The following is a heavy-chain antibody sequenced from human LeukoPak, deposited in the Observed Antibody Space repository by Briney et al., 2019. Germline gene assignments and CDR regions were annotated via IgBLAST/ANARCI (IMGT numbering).Heavy chain of an antibody. CDR1: GYTFTGYY. CDR3: ASSDNSGYYGYYFDY. V-gene: IGHV1-2*02. Sequence: GASVKVSCKASGYTFTGYYMHWVRQAPGQGLEWMGWINPNSGGTNYAQKFQGRVTMTRDTSISTAYMELSRLRSDDTAVYYCASSDNSGYYGYYFDYWGQGTLVTVSS. D-gene: IGHD3-22*01. CDR2: INPNSGGT. J-gene: IGHJ4*02.